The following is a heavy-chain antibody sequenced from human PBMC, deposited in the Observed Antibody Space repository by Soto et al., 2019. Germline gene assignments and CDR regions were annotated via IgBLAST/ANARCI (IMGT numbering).Heavy chain of an antibody. D-gene: IGHD5-12*01. CDR1: GFTFSSYN. CDR3: ARGWLRDPWMQ. J-gene: IGHJ4*02. CDR2: ISSSSTYI. V-gene: IGHV3-21*01. Sequence: EVQLVESGGDLVKPGGSLSLSCAASGFTFSSYNMNWVRQAPGKGLEWLSSISSSSTYIYYAHSVKGRFTISRDNARNSLYLPMNSLRAEETAVYCCARGWLRDPWMQWGQGTLVTVYS.